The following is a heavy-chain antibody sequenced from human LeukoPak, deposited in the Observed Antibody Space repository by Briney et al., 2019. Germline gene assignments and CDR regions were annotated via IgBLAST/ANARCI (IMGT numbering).Heavy chain of an antibody. CDR2: IGTAGDT. CDR3: ARVAKERVGGVYYFDY. CDR1: GFTFSDYD. Sequence: HTGGSLRLSCAASGFTFSDYDMHGVRQATGKGLEWVSAIGTAGDTYYTGSVKGRFTISRENAKNSLYLQMNSLRAGDTAVYYCARVAKERVGGVYYFDYWGQGTLVTVSS. V-gene: IGHV3-13*01. J-gene: IGHJ4*02. D-gene: IGHD1-1*01.